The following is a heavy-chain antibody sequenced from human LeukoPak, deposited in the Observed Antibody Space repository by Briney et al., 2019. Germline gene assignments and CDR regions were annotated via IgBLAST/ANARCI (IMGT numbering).Heavy chain of an antibody. CDR2: ISGRGSST. D-gene: IGHD6-19*01. CDR1: GLTFSNFA. V-gene: IGHV3-23*01. CDR3: AKDAQWLALNAFDI. Sequence: GGSLRLSCAASGLTFSNFAMTWVRQAPGMGLEWVSAISGRGSSTYYADSVKGRFTISRDNSKKKLFLQMNSLGAEDTAVYYCAKDAQWLALNAFDIWGQGTMVTVSS. J-gene: IGHJ3*02.